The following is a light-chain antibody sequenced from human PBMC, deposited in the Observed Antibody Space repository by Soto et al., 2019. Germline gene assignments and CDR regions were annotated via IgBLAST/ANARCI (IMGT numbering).Light chain of an antibody. V-gene: IGKV3-20*01. J-gene: IGKJ1*01. Sequence: EIVLTQSPGTLSLSPGERATLSCRASQSVSNNYLAWYQPKPGKAPRLLIYGASSTATGIPDRLSGSGSGTDFTLPIRRLEPEDSAVYYCQQYGSSRTFGQGTKVDIK. CDR3: QQYGSSRT. CDR1: QSVSNNY. CDR2: GAS.